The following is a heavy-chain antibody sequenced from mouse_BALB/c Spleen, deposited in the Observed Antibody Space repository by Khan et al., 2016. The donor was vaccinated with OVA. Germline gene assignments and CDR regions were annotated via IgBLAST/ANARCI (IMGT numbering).Heavy chain of an antibody. CDR2: FYPGSGSI. D-gene: IGHD1-1*01. V-gene: IGHV1-62-2*01. J-gene: IGHJ1*01. CDR3: ARHNYYGSNYGYFDV. Sequence: VQLQESGAELVQPGASVKLSCKASGYTFTEYTIHWVKQRSGQGLEWIGWFYPGSGSIKYNEKFKDKATLTADKSSSTVYMELSRLTSEDSAVYCCARHNYYGSNYGYFDVWGAGTTVTVSS. CDR1: GYTFTEYT.